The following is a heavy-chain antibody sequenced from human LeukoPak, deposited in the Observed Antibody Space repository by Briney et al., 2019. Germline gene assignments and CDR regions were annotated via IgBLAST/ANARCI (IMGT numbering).Heavy chain of an antibody. D-gene: IGHD4/OR15-4a*01. V-gene: IGHV3-23*01. J-gene: IGHJ4*02. CDR3: ARDLRVLRRSPLGYYFDY. Sequence: PGGSLRLSCAASGFTLSTYAMSWVRQTPGKGLEWVAATSSSDAGTYHADSVKGRFTISRDNAKNSLYLQMNSLRAEDTAVSYCARDLRVLRRSPLGYYFDYWGQGTLVTVSS. CDR1: GFTLSTYA. CDR2: TSSSDAGT.